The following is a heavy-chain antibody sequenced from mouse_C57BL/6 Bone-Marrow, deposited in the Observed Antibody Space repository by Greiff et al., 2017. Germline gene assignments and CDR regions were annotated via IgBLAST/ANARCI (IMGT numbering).Heavy chain of an antibody. CDR1: GFTFSSYT. CDR3: SRQVTTVLATKYFDV. V-gene: IGHV5-9*01. CDR2: ISGGGGNT. Sequence: EVKLVESGGGLVKPGGSLKLSCAASGFTFSSYTMSWVRQTPETRLQWVAAISGGGGNTYYPDSVKGRFTISRDKDKNILYLQMSSLRSEETALYYCSRQVTTVLATKYFDVWGTGTTVTVSS. D-gene: IGHD1-1*01. J-gene: IGHJ1*03.